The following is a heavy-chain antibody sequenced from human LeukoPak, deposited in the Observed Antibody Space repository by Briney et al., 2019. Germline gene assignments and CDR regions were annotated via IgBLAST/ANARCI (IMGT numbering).Heavy chain of an antibody. V-gene: IGHV3-21*01. Sequence: GGSLRLSCAASGFTFSSYSMNWVRQAPGKGLEWVSSISSSSSYIYYADSVKGRFTISRDNAKNSLYLQMNSLRAEDTAVYYCARDRGGSYYRYYYMDVWGKGTTVTASS. CDR2: ISSSSSYI. CDR3: ARDRGGSYYRYYYMDV. CDR1: GFTFSSYS. J-gene: IGHJ6*03. D-gene: IGHD1-26*01.